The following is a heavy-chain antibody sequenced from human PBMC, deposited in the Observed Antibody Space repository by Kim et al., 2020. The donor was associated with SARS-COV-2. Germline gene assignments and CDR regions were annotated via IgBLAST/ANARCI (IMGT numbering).Heavy chain of an antibody. J-gene: IGHJ3*02. Sequence: SETLSLTCTVSGGSVNSGSTFWNWIRQSPGKGLEWIGYIPYSGSTNYNPSLKSRVTISMDRVKNQFSLKLSSVTASDTAVYFCARDYYGSDASYVAFDIWGQGTMVTVSS. CDR3: ARDYYGSDASYVAFDI. CDR1: GGSVNSGSTF. CDR2: IPYSGST. V-gene: IGHV4-61*01. D-gene: IGHD3-10*01.